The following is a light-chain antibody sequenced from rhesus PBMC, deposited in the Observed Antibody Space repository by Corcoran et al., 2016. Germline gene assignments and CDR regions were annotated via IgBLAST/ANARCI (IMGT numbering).Light chain of an antibody. Sequence: DIQMTQSPSSLSASVGDRVTITCRASQGISNYLSWYQQKPGKAPKRLIYADSSLESGVPSRFSGSGSGTEFTRTISSLQPEDFAAYYCLQYNSKPWTFGQGTKVEIK. CDR2: ADS. J-gene: IGKJ1*01. V-gene: IGKV1-36*01. CDR3: LQYNSKPWT. CDR1: QGISNY.